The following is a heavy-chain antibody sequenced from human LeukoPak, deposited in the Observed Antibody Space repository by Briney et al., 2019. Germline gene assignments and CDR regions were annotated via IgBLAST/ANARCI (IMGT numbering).Heavy chain of an antibody. Sequence: ASVKVSCRASGYTFTGYYMHWVRQAPGQGLEWMGWINAYNGNTNYAQKFQGWVTMTRDTSISTAYMELSRLRSDDTAVYYCARDRAIAVAGTKGEPYYYYYGMDVWGQGTTVTVSS. CDR1: GYTFTGYY. V-gene: IGHV1-2*04. CDR2: INAYNGNT. CDR3: ARDRAIAVAGTKGEPYYYYYGMDV. D-gene: IGHD6-19*01. J-gene: IGHJ6*02.